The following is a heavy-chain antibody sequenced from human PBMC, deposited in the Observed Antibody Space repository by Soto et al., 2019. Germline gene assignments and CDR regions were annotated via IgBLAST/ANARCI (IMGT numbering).Heavy chain of an antibody. CDR2: IYYSGST. CDR3: ARGRRWLQLVNGIDV. D-gene: IGHD5-12*01. V-gene: IGHV4-31*03. J-gene: IGHJ6*02. CDR1: GGSISSSSYY. Sequence: SETLSLTCTVSGGSISSSSYYWGWIRQPQGKGLEWIGYIYYSGSTYYNPSLKSRVTISVDTSKNQFALKLSSVTAADPAVYYCARGRRWLQLVNGIDVWGQGTTVTVSS.